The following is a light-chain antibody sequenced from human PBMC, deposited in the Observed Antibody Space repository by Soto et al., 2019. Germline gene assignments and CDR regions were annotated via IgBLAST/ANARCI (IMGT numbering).Light chain of an antibody. CDR2: DAS. Sequence: DIQMTQSPSTLSASVGDRVTITCRASQTIGRYLAWYQKKPGEAPKLLIYDASTLQSGVPSRFSGSGSGTEFTLSISGLQPDDFATYYCQHYRGLSSFGPGTTVDIK. CDR1: QTIGRY. J-gene: IGKJ3*01. V-gene: IGKV1-5*01. CDR3: QHYRGLSS.